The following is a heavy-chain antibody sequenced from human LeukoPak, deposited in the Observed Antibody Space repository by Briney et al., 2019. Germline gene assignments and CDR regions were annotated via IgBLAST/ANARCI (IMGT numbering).Heavy chain of an antibody. D-gene: IGHD1-14*01. V-gene: IGHV4-59*11. J-gene: IGHJ4*02. CDR1: GASISSHY. Sequence: KPSETLSLTCSVSGASISSHYWSWIRQPPGKGLEWIGYIHYSGSTNCNPSLKSRVTISLDTSKNQFSLKLTSVTAADTAVYYCSRAGTGFSIPGAYWGQGTLVTVSS. CDR2: IHYSGST. CDR3: SRAGTGFSIPGAY.